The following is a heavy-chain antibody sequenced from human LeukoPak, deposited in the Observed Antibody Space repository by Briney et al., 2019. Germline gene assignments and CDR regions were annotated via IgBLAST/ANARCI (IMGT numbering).Heavy chain of an antibody. D-gene: IGHD3-9*01. V-gene: IGHV3-23*01. CDR1: GFTLTSYA. J-gene: IGHJ6*02. Sequence: GGSLRLSCAASGFTLTSYAMSWVRQAPGKGLQWVSLICGRGGNTYYADSVKGRFTISRDNSKNTLYLQMNSLRAEDTAVYYCAKDLDILTGLYYYYAMDVWGQGTTVTVSS. CDR2: ICGRGGNT. CDR3: AKDLDILTGLYYYYAMDV.